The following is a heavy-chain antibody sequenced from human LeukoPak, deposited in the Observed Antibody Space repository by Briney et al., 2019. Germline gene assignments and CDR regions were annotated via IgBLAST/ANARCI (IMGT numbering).Heavy chain of an antibody. J-gene: IGHJ3*02. D-gene: IGHD1-1*01. Sequence: SETLSLTCTVSGGSISSYYWSWIRQPPGKGLEWIGYIYCSGSTNYNPSLKSRVTISVDTSKNQFSLKLSSVTAADTAVYYCARGAGTTGAFDIWAQGTMVTVSS. CDR1: GGSISSYY. CDR3: ARGAGTTGAFDI. V-gene: IGHV4-59*01. CDR2: IYCSGST.